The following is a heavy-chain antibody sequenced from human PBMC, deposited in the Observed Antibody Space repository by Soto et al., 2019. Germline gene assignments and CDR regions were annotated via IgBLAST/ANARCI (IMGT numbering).Heavy chain of an antibody. Sequence: QITLKESGPTLVKPTQTLTLTCTFSGFSFGVSGVGVGWIRQPPGRALEWLGLVFWNDDKRYSPSLESRLTLTKDTSNNQVVLTVTNLDPGDTGTYYCARACTYDFDHWGQGTLVTVSS. V-gene: IGHV2-5*01. J-gene: IGHJ4*02. D-gene: IGHD3-16*01. CDR3: ARACTYDFDH. CDR2: VFWNDDK. CDR1: GFSFGVSGVG.